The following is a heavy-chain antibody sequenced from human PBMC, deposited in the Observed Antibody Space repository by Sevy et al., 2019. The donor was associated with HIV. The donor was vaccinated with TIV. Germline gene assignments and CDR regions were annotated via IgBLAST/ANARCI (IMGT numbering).Heavy chain of an antibody. CDR2: ISSSSSYI. CDR1: GFTFSENT. CDR3: ERNPGYNYHDY. V-gene: IGHV3-21*01. J-gene: IGHJ4*02. D-gene: IGHD5-18*01. Sequence: GESLKISCAASGFTFSENTMNWVRQAPGKGLEWVSSISSSSSYICYADSVKGRFTISRDNAKNSLFLQINSLRADDTDVYYCERNPGYNYHDYWCQGILVTVSP.